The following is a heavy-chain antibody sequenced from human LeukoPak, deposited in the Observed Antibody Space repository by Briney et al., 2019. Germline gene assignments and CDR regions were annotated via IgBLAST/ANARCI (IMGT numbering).Heavy chain of an antibody. CDR3: ARHRLSIVGATTGDAFGI. J-gene: IGHJ3*02. D-gene: IGHD1-26*01. V-gene: IGHV4-59*08. Sequence: SETLSLTCTVSGGSISSYYWSWIRQPPGKGLEWIGYIYYSGSTNYNPSLKSRVTISVDTSKNQFSLKLSSVTAADTAVYYCARHRLSIVGATTGDAFGIWGQGTMVTVSS. CDR2: IYYSGST. CDR1: GGSISSYY.